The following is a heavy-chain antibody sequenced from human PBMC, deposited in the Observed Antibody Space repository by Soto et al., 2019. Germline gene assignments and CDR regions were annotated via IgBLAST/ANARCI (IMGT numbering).Heavy chain of an antibody. CDR2: ISAYNGKT. J-gene: IGHJ6*02. CDR1: GYTFTSYG. Sequence: QVQLVQSGAEVKKPGASVKVSCKASGYTFTSYGISWVRQAPGQGLEWMGWISAYNGKTNYAQKLQGRVTMTIDTSTSTADMELRSLGSDDTAVYYCARDPTIFGVVQNYAMDVWGQGTTVTVSS. CDR3: ARDPTIFGVVQNYAMDV. D-gene: IGHD3-3*01. V-gene: IGHV1-18*01.